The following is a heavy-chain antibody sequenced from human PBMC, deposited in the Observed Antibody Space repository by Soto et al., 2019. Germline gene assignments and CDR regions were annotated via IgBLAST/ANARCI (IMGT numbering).Heavy chain of an antibody. CDR3: ARGVWDCRSGGCYGWFDP. J-gene: IGHJ5*02. CDR2: LIPMFGTT. Sequence: GASVKVSCKASGGTFSSYAISWVRQAPGQGLEWMGTLIPMFGTTDYAQRLQGRVTINADESTNTAYMELSSLRSEDTAVYYCARGVWDCRSGGCYGWFDPWGQGTLVTVSS. V-gene: IGHV1-69*13. D-gene: IGHD2-15*01. CDR1: GGTFSSYA.